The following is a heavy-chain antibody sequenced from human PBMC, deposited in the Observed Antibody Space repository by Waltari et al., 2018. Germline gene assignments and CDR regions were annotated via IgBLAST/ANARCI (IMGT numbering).Heavy chain of an antibody. Sequence: QVQLQESGPGLVKPSQTLSLTCTVSGGSISSGSYSWTWVRQPAGQGLEWIGYIYTSGGTSYNPSLKSRVTISVDTSKNQFSLKLSSVTAADTAVYYCAGHGGDIVATGHYDYNNYWGQGTLVTVSS. CDR1: GGSISSGSYS. CDR2: IYTSGGT. J-gene: IGHJ4*02. V-gene: IGHV4-61*09. CDR3: AGHGGDIVATGHYDYNNY. D-gene: IGHD5-12*01.